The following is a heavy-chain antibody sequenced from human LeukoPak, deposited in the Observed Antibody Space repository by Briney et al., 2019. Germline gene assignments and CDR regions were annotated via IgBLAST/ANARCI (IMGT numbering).Heavy chain of an antibody. V-gene: IGHV3-33*01. D-gene: IGHD6-13*01. CDR2: IWSDGSKE. CDR3: ARGRFSSSWLDY. Sequence: GGSLRLSCAASGFTFSSYGMHWVRQAPGKGLEWVAIIWSDGSKEYYADSVKGRFTISRDNSKNTLFLQMNSLRGGDTAVYHCARGRFSSSWLDYWGQGTLVTVSS. CDR1: GFTFSSYG. J-gene: IGHJ4*02.